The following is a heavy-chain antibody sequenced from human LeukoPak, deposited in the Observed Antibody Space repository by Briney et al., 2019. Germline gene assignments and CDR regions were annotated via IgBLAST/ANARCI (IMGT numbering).Heavy chain of an antibody. CDR1: GGSISSYY. V-gene: IGHV4-59*01. Sequence: SETLSLTCTVSGGSISSYYWSWLRQPPGKGLEWLGYIYYSGSTNYNPSLKSRVTISVDTSKNQFSLKLSSVTAADTAVYYCARAGYYYDSSGYFRFDPWGQGTLATVSS. D-gene: IGHD3-22*01. CDR3: ARAGYYYDSSGYFRFDP. J-gene: IGHJ5*02. CDR2: IYYSGST.